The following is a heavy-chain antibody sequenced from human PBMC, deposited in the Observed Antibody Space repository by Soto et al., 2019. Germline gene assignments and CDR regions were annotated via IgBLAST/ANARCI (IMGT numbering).Heavy chain of an antibody. CDR3: AKDNLGLNCGGDCYPFDY. CDR1: GFTFSSYA. Sequence: GGSLRLSCAASGFTFSSYAMSWVRQAPGKGLEWVSAISGSGGSTYYADSVKGRFTISRDNSKNTLYLQMNSLRAEDTAVYYCAKDNLGLNCGGDCYPFDYWGQGTLVTVSS. V-gene: IGHV3-23*01. J-gene: IGHJ4*02. CDR2: ISGSGGST. D-gene: IGHD2-21*02.